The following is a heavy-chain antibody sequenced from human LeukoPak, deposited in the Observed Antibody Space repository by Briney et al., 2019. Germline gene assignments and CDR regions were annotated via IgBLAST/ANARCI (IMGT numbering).Heavy chain of an antibody. CDR1: GYTFSNYA. V-gene: IGHV3-23*01. D-gene: IGHD3-3*01. CDR3: AKQSNDFWSGYSAPPGYGMDV. CDR2: ISASGGHT. Sequence: GGSLRLSCAASGYTFSNYAMNWVRQAPGKGLEWVSGISASGGHTFSADSVKGRFTISRDNFKNTLYLRMNSLRADDTALYYCAKQSNDFWSGYSAPPGYGMDVWGQGTTVTVSS. J-gene: IGHJ6*02.